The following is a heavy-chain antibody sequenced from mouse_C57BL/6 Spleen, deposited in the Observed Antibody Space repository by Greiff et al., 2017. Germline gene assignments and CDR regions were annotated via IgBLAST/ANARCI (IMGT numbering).Heavy chain of an antibody. CDR3: ARSFYDYDPPFDY. Sequence: VHVKQSGPELVKPGDSVKISCKASGYSFTGYFMNWVMQSHGKSLEWIGRINPYNGDTFYNQKFKGKATLTVDKSSSTAHMELRSLTSEDSAVYYCARSFYDYDPPFDYWGQGTTLTVSS. J-gene: IGHJ2*01. D-gene: IGHD2-4*01. V-gene: IGHV1-20*01. CDR1: GYSFTGYF. CDR2: INPYNGDT.